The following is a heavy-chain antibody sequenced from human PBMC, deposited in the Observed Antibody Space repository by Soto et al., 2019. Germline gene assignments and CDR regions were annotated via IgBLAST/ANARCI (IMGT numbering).Heavy chain of an antibody. Sequence: SQRPSCPPSGLTFSTSGMHRLRQAPGKGLEWVAVISYDGSNKYYADSVKGRFTISRDNSKNTLYLQMNSLRAEDTAVYYCAKDQPTYYYDSSGDDAFDIWGQGT. J-gene: IGHJ3*02. CDR3: AKDQPTYYYDSSGDDAFDI. CDR1: GLTFSTSG. V-gene: IGHV3-30*18. D-gene: IGHD3-22*01. CDR2: ISYDGSNK.